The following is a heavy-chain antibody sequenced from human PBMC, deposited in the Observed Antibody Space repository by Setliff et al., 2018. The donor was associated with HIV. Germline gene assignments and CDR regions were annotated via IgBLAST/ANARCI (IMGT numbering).Heavy chain of an antibody. Sequence: ASVKVSCKISGYTLPEVSMHWVRQAPGKGLEWMGWISAYNGNTNYAQKLQGRVTMTTDTSTSTAYMELRSLRSDDTAVYYCARVAGGDIVVVVAATPYYYYMDVWGKGTTVTVSS. CDR2: ISAYNGNT. D-gene: IGHD2-15*01. J-gene: IGHJ6*03. CDR1: GYTLPEVS. V-gene: IGHV1-18*01. CDR3: ARVAGGDIVVVVAATPYYYYMDV.